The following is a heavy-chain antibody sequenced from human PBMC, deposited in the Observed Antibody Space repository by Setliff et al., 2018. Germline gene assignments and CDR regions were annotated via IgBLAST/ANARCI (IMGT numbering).Heavy chain of an antibody. D-gene: IGHD2-8*01. CDR3: ARTDGTNLGYFDN. V-gene: IGHV3-21*01. Sequence: PGGSLRLSCAASGFTFSSYSMNWVRQAPGKGLEWVSSISRSSSYIYYADSVKGRFTISRDNAKNSLYLQMNSLRAEDTAVYYCARTDGTNLGYFDNWGQGTLVTVSS. CDR2: ISRSSSYI. CDR1: GFTFSSYS. J-gene: IGHJ4*02.